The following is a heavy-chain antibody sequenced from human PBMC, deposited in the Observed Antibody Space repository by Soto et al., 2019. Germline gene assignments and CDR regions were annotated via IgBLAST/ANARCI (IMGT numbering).Heavy chain of an antibody. Sequence: PGGSLRLSCAASGFTFTRYSMNWVRQAPGKGLEWVSSISSTTNYIYYGDSMKGRFTISRDNAKNSLYLEMNSLRTEDTAVYYCARESEDLTSNFDYWGQGTLVTVSS. J-gene: IGHJ4*02. CDR3: ARESEDLTSNFDY. CDR2: ISSTTNYI. V-gene: IGHV3-21*06. CDR1: GFTFTRYS.